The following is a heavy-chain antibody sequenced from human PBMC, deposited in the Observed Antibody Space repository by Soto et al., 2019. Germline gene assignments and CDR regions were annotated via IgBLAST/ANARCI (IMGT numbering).Heavy chain of an antibody. J-gene: IGHJ4*02. CDR1: GFSFSSYC. CDR3: ARDDVGDYGDYYFDY. D-gene: IGHD4-17*01. Sequence: PGGSLSLSCAASGFSFSSYCMHWVRQAPGKGLEWVAVIWYDGSNKYYADSVKGRFTISRDNSKNTLYLQMNSLRAEDTAVYYCARDDVGDYGDYYFDYWGQGTLVTVSS. V-gene: IGHV3-33*01. CDR2: IWYDGSNK.